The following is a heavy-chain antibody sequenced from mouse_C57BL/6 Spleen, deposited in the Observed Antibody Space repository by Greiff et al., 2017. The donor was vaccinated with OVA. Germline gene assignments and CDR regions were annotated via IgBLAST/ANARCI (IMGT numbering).Heavy chain of an antibody. D-gene: IGHD6-1*01. CDR1: GYTFTSYW. V-gene: IGHV1-69*01. Sequence: QVQLQQPGAELVMPGASVKLSCKASGYTFTSYWMHWVKQRPGQGLEWIGEIDPSDSYTNSNQKFKGKSTLTVDKSSSTAYMQLSSLTSEDSAVYYCARGGSYWAMDYWGQGTSVTVSS. CDR3: ARGGSYWAMDY. J-gene: IGHJ4*01. CDR2: IDPSDSYT.